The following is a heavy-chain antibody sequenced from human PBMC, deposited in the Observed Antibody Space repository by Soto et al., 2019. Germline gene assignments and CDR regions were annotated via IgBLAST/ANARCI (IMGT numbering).Heavy chain of an antibody. CDR2: ISGSGGTT. CDR1: GLTFSSYA. D-gene: IGHD3-22*01. Sequence: EVKLLESGGGLVQPGGSLRLSCAASGLTFSSYAMSWVRQAPGKGLEWVSVISGSGGTTYYADSVKGRFTISRDNSKNTLYLQMNSLRAEDTAVYYCAKGIDSSGYPPIDYWGQGTLVTVSS. CDR3: AKGIDSSGYPPIDY. J-gene: IGHJ4*02. V-gene: IGHV3-23*01.